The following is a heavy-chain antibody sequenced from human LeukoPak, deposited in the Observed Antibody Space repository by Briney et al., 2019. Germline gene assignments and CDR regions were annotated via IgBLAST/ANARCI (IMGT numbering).Heavy chain of an antibody. CDR3: ARDSGTTGEVKFDP. V-gene: IGHV4-59*12. CDR2: IYYTGST. CDR1: GGSISNYY. D-gene: IGHD3-10*01. J-gene: IGHJ5*02. Sequence: PSETLSLTCTVSGGSISNYYWNWIRQPPGKGLEWIGYIYYTGSTNYNPSLKSRVTMSIDTSNNQFSLRLRFVTAADTAVYYCARDSGTTGEVKFDPWGQGTLVTVSS.